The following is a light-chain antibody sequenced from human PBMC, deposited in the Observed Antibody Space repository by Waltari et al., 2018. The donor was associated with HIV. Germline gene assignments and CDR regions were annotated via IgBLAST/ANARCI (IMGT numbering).Light chain of an antibody. CDR3: GTWDRSLGGGV. J-gene: IGLJ3*02. CDR2: DND. Sequence: SSLPHPPSVTAAPGQTAAIPCSVSSSNIGTAYVSWYQHVPGPAPKPLIYDNDKRPSGTPDRFSGSKSGTSATLDITGLQTGDGADYYCGTWDRSLGGGVFGGGTKLTVL. V-gene: IGLV1-51*01. CDR1: SSNIGTAY.